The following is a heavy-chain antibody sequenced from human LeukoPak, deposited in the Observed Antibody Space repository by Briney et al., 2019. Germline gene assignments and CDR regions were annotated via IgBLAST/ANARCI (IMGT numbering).Heavy chain of an antibody. V-gene: IGHV1-69*06. CDR2: IIPIFGTA. J-gene: IGHJ3*02. CDR1: GGTFSSYA. D-gene: IGHD1-26*01. CDR3: ARPPVWYSGSYGDAFDI. Sequence: SVKVSCKASGGTFSSYAISWVRQAPGQGLEWMGGIIPIFGTANYAQKFQGRVTITADKSTSTAYMELSSLRSEDTAVYYCARPPVWYSGSYGDAFDIWGQGTMVTVSS.